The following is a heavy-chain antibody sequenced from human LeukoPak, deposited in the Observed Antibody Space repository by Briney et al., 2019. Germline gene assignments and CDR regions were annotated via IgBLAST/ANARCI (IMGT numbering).Heavy chain of an antibody. CDR1: GFTFSNYG. D-gene: IGHD3-10*01. Sequence: GGSLRLSCAASGFTFSNYGMHWVRQAPRKGLEWVAFIRFDEDNKYYGDSVKGRFTISRDNSKNTLYLQMNSLRAEDTAVYYCAKDITRFGDRRPFDYWGQGILVTVSS. V-gene: IGHV3-30*02. CDR3: AKDITRFGDRRPFDY. J-gene: IGHJ4*02. CDR2: IRFDEDNK.